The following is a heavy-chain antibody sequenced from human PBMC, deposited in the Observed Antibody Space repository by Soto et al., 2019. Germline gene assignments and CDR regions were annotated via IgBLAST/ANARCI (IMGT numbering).Heavy chain of an antibody. CDR3: ARGGSGSLSYYFDY. CDR1: GFTFNSYG. V-gene: IGHV3-33*01. CDR2: IWYDGSNK. J-gene: IGHJ4*02. Sequence: PGGSLRLSCAASGFTFNSYGMHWVRQAPGKGLEWVAVIWYDGSNKYYADSVKGRFTISRDNSKNTLYLQMNSLRADDTAVYYCARGGSGSLSYYFDYWGQGTLVTVSS. D-gene: IGHD3-10*01.